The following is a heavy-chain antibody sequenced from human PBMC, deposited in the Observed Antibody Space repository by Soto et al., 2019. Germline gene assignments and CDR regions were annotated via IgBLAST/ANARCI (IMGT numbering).Heavy chain of an antibody. D-gene: IGHD2-15*01. CDR2: ISSSSRYI. Sequence: GGSLRLSCAASGFTFSSYAMSWVRQAPGKGLEWVSAISSSSRYIYYADSVRGRFTISRDNAKNSLYLQINSLRAEDTAVYYCARDRLVAATSAPPYCYYGIDVWGQGTTVTVSS. CDR3: ARDRLVAATSAPPYCYYGIDV. CDR1: GFTFSSYA. V-gene: IGHV3-21*01. J-gene: IGHJ6*02.